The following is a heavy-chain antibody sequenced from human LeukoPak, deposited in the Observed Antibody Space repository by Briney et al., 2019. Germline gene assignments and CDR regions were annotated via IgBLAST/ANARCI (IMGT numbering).Heavy chain of an antibody. CDR1: GGTFSSYV. CDR3: ARVSVGGWDFDY. J-gene: IGHJ4*02. V-gene: IGHV1-69*04. CDR2: IIPILGIA. Sequence: GASVKVSCKASGGTFSSYVISWVRQAPGQGLEWMGRIIPILGIANYAQELQGRVTITADKFTSTAYMELSSLRSEDTAVYYCARVSVGGWDFDYWGQGTLVTVSS. D-gene: IGHD6-19*01.